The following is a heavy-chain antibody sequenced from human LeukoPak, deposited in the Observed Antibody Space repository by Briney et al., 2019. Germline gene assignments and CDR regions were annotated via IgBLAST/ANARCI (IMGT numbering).Heavy chain of an antibody. D-gene: IGHD3-10*01. CDR3: AIPHYYGSGSYYRAYYYYYMDV. Sequence: PGESLKISCKGSGYSFTSYWIGWVRQMPGKGLEWMGIIYPGDSDTRYSPSFQGQVTISADKSISTAYLQWSSLKASDTAMYYCAIPHYYGSGSYYRAYYYYYMDVWGKGTTVTVSS. J-gene: IGHJ6*03. V-gene: IGHV5-51*01. CDR2: IYPGDSDT. CDR1: GYSFTSYW.